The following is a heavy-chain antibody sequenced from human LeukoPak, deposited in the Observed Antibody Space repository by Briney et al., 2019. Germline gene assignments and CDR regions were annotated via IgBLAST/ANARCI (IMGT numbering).Heavy chain of an antibody. Sequence: ASVKVSCKASGYTFTGYYMHWVRQAPGPGLEWMGWINPNSGGTNCALTFQGRVTMTRDTSISTAYMDLSRLRSDDTAVYYCARVESIAAAGYFDYWGQGTLVTVSS. D-gene: IGHD6-13*01. CDR3: ARVESIAAAGYFDY. CDR2: INPNSGGT. CDR1: GYTFTGYY. J-gene: IGHJ4*02. V-gene: IGHV1-2*02.